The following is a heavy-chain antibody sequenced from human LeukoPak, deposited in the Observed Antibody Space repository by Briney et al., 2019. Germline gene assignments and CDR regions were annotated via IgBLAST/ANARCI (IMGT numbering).Heavy chain of an antibody. V-gene: IGHV4-61*05. CDR1: GGSISSSSYY. Sequence: SETLSLTCTVSGGSISSSSYYWGWIRQPPGKGLEWIGYIYYSGSTNYNPSLKSRVTISVDTSKNQFSLKLSSVTAADTAVYYCARSGAGRWRFDYWGQGTLVTVSS. J-gene: IGHJ4*02. D-gene: IGHD4-23*01. CDR2: IYYSGST. CDR3: ARSGAGRWRFDY.